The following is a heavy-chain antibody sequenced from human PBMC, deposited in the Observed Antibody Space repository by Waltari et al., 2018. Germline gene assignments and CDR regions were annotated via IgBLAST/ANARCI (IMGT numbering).Heavy chain of an antibody. CDR3: ARLEWDVVVPAATPPAYYYMDV. V-gene: IGHV4-59*08. D-gene: IGHD2-2*01. J-gene: IGHJ6*03. CDR1: GGSISSYY. Sequence: QVQLQESGPGLVKPSETLSLTCTVSGGSISSYYWSWIRQPPGKGLEWIGYIYYSGSTNYNPFLKSRVTISVDTSKNQFSLKLSSVTAADTAVYYCARLEWDVVVPAATPPAYYYMDVWGKGTTVTISS. CDR2: IYYSGST.